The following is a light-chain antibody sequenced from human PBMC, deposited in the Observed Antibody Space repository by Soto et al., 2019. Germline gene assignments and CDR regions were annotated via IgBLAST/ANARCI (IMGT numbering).Light chain of an antibody. J-gene: IGKJ4*01. CDR2: GAS. CDR1: QSVNIY. CDR3: QQYDDWLRLT. Sequence: ELVITQSPSTLSVSPGERATLSCRASQSVNIYLAWYQQKPGQAPRLLIFGASYRATGIPARFSGSGSGTEFNLTISSLQSEDFAVYFCQQYDDWLRLTFGGGTKVDIK. V-gene: IGKV3D-15*01.